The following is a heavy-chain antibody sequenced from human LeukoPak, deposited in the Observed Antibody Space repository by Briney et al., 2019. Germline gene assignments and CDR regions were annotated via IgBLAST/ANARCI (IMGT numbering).Heavy chain of an antibody. Sequence: GGSLRLSCAASGFIFSDYYMTWIRQAPGKGLEWVSYITSSGSSTYYADSVKGRFTISRDNAKNTLYLQMNSLRAEDTAVYYCARDRPGSGGFDLWGRGTLVTVSS. J-gene: IGHJ2*01. CDR3: ARDRPGSGGFDL. CDR1: GFIFSDYY. CDR2: ITSSGSST. D-gene: IGHD2-15*01. V-gene: IGHV3-11*04.